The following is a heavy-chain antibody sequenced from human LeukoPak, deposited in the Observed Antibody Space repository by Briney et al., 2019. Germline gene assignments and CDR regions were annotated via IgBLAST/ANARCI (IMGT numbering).Heavy chain of an antibody. V-gene: IGHV3-7*01. CDR1: GFSFSSNW. Sequence: GGSLRLSCAASGFSFSSNWMSWVRQAPGKGLEWVANIKQDGSEKYYVDSVKGRFTISGDNAKNSLYLQMNSLRAEDTAVYYCARAAHDYGDYGFDPWGQGTLVTASS. J-gene: IGHJ5*02. CDR2: IKQDGSEK. CDR3: ARAAHDYGDYGFDP. D-gene: IGHD4-17*01.